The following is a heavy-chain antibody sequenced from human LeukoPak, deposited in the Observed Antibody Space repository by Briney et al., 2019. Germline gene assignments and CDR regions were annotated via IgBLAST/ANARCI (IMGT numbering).Heavy chain of an antibody. Sequence: GGSLRLSCAASGFTFSSYAMHWVRQAPGKGLEWVAVISYDGSNKYYADSVKGRFTISRDNSKNTLYLQMNSLRAEDTAVYYCARDGVLWFGEFAFSNWFDPWGQGTLVTVSS. J-gene: IGHJ5*02. V-gene: IGHV3-30*04. CDR2: ISYDGSNK. CDR1: GFTFSSYA. CDR3: ARDGVLWFGEFAFSNWFDP. D-gene: IGHD3-10*01.